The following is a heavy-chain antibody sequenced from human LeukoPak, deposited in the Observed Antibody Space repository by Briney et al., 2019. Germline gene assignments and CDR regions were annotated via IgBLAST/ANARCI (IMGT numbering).Heavy chain of an antibody. J-gene: IGHJ4*02. D-gene: IGHD6-19*01. CDR3: ARGWAVAYFDY. Sequence: PETLSLTCTVSGGSISSYYWSWIRQPPGKGLEWIGYIYYSGSTNYNPSLKSRVTISVDTSKNQFSLKLSSVTAADTAVYYCARGWAVAYFDYWGQGTLVTVSS. V-gene: IGHV4-59*01. CDR2: IYYSGST. CDR1: GGSISSYY.